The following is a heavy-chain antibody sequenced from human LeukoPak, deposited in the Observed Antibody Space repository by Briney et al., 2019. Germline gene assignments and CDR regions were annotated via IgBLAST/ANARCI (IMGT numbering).Heavy chain of an antibody. CDR2: ITGSGDIT. CDR3: ARASSSGWYEGPYFDY. CDR1: GFTFSNYA. J-gene: IGHJ4*02. Sequence: PGGSLRLSCAVSGFTFSNYALSWVRQAPGKGLEWLSAITGSGDITYYADSVKGRFTVSRDISKNTLYLQMNSLRAEDTALYYCARASSSGWYEGPYFDYWGQGTLVTVSS. D-gene: IGHD6-19*01. V-gene: IGHV3-23*01.